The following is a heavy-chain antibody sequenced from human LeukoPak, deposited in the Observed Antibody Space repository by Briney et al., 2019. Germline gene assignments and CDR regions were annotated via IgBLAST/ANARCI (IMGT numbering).Heavy chain of an antibody. V-gene: IGHV4-59*08. CDR3: ARLPSYYYDSSGYYNAFDI. CDR1: GGSISSYY. Sequence: SETLSLTCTVPGGSISSYYWSWIRQPPGKGLEWIGYIYYSGSTNYNPSLKSRVTISVDTSKNQFSLKLSSVTAADTAVYYCARLPSYYYDSSGYYNAFDIWGQGTMVTVSS. J-gene: IGHJ3*02. D-gene: IGHD3-22*01. CDR2: IYYSGST.